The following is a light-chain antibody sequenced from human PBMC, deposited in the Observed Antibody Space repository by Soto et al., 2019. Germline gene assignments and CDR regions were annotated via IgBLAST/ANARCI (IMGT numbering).Light chain of an antibody. CDR1: TSDVGGYNF. CDR2: DVT. J-gene: IGLJ2*01. Sequence: QSALTQPASVSGSPGQSITISCTGTTSDVGGYNFVSWYQQHPGKAPKLMIYDVTNRPSGVSNRFSGSKSGNTASLTISGLQAEDEADYYCSSYSFSSTLLFGGGTKLTVL. CDR3: SSYSFSSTLL. V-gene: IGLV2-14*01.